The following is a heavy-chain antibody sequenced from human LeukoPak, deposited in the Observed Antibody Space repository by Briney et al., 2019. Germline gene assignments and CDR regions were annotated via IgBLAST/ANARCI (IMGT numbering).Heavy chain of an antibody. V-gene: IGHV3-7*01. CDR1: GFTFSNYW. D-gene: IGHD3-10*02. CDR3: AELGITMIGGV. J-gene: IGHJ6*04. Sequence: PGGSLRLSCAASGFTFSNYWMSWVRQAPGKGLEWVANIKEDASGQYFGDSMKGRFTISRDNAKNSLYLQMSSLRAEDTAVYYCAELGITMIGGVWGKGTTVTISS. CDR2: IKEDASGQ.